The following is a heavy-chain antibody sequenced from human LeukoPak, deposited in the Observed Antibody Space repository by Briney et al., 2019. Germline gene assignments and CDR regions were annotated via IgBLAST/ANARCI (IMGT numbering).Heavy chain of an antibody. D-gene: IGHD5-24*01. V-gene: IGHV4-4*07. J-gene: IGHJ3*02. CDR3: ARKDGDI. CDR1: GVSISTYH. CDR2: IDASGST. Sequence: SETLSLTCAVSGVSISTYHWTWIRQPAGRGLEWIGRIDASGSTNYNPSLKSRVTMSVDSSKNQFSLKVSSVTAADTAVYYCARKDGDIWGQGTMVTVSS.